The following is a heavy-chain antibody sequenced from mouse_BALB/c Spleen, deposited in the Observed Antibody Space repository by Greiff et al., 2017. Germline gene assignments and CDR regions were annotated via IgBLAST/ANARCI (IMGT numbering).Heavy chain of an antibody. D-gene: IGHD1-2*01. Sequence: VQLQQSGTVLARPGASVKMSCKASGYTFTSYWMHWVKQRPGQGLEWIGAIYPGNSDTSYNQKFKGKAKLTAVTSTSTAYMELSSLTNEDSAVYYCTRSNYYGDYVEVWGAGSTVTVSS. V-gene: IGHV1-5*01. CDR3: TRSNYYGDYVEV. CDR1: GYTFTSYW. CDR2: IYPGNSDT. J-gene: IGHJ1*01.